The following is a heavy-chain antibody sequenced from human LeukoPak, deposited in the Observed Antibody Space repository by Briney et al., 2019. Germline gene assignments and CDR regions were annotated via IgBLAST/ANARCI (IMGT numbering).Heavy chain of an antibody. D-gene: IGHD2-2*01. V-gene: IGHV1-24*01. CDR1: GYTLTELS. J-gene: IGHJ5*02. CDR3: ATGQLQKHNWFDP. Sequence: ASVKVSCKISGYTLTELSMHWVRQAPGKGLEWMGGFDPEDGETIYAQKFQGRVTMTEDTSTDTAYMELSSLRSEDTAVYYCATGQLQKHNWFDPWGQGTLVTVSS. CDR2: FDPEDGET.